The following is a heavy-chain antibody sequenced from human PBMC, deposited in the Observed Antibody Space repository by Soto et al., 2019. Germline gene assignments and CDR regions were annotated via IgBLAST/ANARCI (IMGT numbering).Heavy chain of an antibody. D-gene: IGHD3-10*01. CDR1: GYTFTSYY. Sequence: GASVKVSCKASGYTFTSYYMHWVRQAPGQGPEWMGWINTNSGGTNYAQKFQGRVTMTRDTSITTAYMELSRLRSDDTAVYYCARYGSGSYFDYRGQGTLVTVSS. CDR3: ARYGSGSYFDY. V-gene: IGHV1-2*02. J-gene: IGHJ4*02. CDR2: INTNSGGT.